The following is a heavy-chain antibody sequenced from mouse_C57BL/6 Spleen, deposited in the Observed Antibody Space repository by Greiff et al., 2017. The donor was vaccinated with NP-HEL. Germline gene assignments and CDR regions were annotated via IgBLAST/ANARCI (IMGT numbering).Heavy chain of an antibody. Sequence: QVQLQQSGAELVMPGASVKLSCKASGYTFTSYWMHWVKQRPGQGLEWIGEIDPSDSYTNYNQKFKGKSTLTVDKSSSTAYMQLSSLTSEDSAVYYCARKFYYYGSSSFFDYCGQGTTLTVSS. CDR1: GYTFTSYW. D-gene: IGHD1-1*01. J-gene: IGHJ2*01. CDR3: ARKFYYYGSSSFFDY. CDR2: IDPSDSYT. V-gene: IGHV1-69*01.